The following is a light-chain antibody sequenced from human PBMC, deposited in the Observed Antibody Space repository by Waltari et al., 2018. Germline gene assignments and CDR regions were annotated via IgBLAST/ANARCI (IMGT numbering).Light chain of an antibody. CDR1: SSDVGGYNY. Sequence: QSALTQPASVSGSPGRSITISCTGTSSDVGGYNYVSWYQQHPGKAPKLIIYDGTNRPAGISDRFSGSKSGNTASLTICGIQADDEADYYCSSYRSSSFYVFGSGTKVTVL. V-gene: IGLV2-14*03. J-gene: IGLJ1*01. CDR2: DGT. CDR3: SSYRSSSFYV.